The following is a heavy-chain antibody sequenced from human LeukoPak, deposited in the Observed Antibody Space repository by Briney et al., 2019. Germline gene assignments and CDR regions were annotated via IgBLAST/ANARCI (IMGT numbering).Heavy chain of an antibody. Sequence: ASVKVSCKASGYTFTGYYMHWVRQAPGQGLEWMGWINPNSGGTTYAQKFQGRVTMTRDTSISTAYMELSRLRSDDTAVYYCARGGAARLHYYYYMDVWGKGTTVTVSS. CDR1: GYTFTGYY. D-gene: IGHD6-6*01. CDR3: ARGGAARLHYYYYMDV. CDR2: INPNSGGT. V-gene: IGHV1-2*02. J-gene: IGHJ6*03.